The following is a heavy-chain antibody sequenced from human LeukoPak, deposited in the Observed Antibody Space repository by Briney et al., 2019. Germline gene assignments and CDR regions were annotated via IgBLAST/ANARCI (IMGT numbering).Heavy chain of an antibody. V-gene: IGHV4-34*01. Sequence: PSETLSLTCAVYGGSFSGYYWSWIRQPPGKGLEWIGEINHSGSTNYNPSLKSRVTISVDTSKNQFSLKLSSVTAADTAVYYCARVGRTYYYDSSGYYLFDYWGQGTLVTVSS. J-gene: IGHJ4*02. CDR1: GGSFSGYY. CDR3: ARVGRTYYYDSSGYYLFDY. CDR2: INHSGST. D-gene: IGHD3-22*01.